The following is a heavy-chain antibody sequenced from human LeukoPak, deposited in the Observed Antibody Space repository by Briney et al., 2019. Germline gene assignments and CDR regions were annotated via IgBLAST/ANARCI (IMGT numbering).Heavy chain of an antibody. D-gene: IGHD1-1*01. CDR2: ISYYGSNK. J-gene: IGHJ4*02. CDR1: GFTFSNYA. Sequence: GRSLRLSCAASGFTFSNYAMHWVRQAPGKGLEWVAVISYYGSNKYYAHSVKGRFTIYRDNYKNTLYLQMNSLRAEDTAVYYCAKLVQDDYWGQGTLVTASS. CDR3: AKLVQDDY. V-gene: IGHV3-30-3*02.